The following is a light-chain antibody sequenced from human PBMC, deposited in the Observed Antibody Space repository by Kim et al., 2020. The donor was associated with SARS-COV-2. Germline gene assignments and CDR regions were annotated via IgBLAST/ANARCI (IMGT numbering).Light chain of an antibody. J-gene: IGKJ5*01. Sequence: ASLGDRVTITCRASQGISTYLAWFQQKPGKAPKSLIYAASTLQSGVPSKFRGSGSGTDFTLTISRLQPEDFATYYCQQYNTYPCTFGQGTRLEIK. CDR2: AAS. CDR3: QQYNTYPCT. CDR1: QGISTY. V-gene: IGKV1-16*02.